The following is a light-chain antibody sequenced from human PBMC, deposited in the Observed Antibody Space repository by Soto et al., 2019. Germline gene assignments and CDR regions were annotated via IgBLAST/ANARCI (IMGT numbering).Light chain of an antibody. J-gene: IGLJ1*01. Sequence: SYELTQPPSVSVAPGQTARITCGGNNIGGKSVNWYQQKPVQAPVLVVYDDSDRPSGIPERFSGSNSGNTATLTISRVEAGDEADYSCLVWDSSSDHFFVFGTGTKLTVL. CDR1: NIGGKS. CDR2: DDS. V-gene: IGLV3-21*02. CDR3: LVWDSSSDHFFV.